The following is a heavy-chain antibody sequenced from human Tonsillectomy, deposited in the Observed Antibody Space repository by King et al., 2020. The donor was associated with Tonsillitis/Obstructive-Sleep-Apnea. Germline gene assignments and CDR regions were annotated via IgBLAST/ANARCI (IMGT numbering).Heavy chain of an antibody. V-gene: IGHV5-51*01. CDR3: ATPAPSLNAALEI. J-gene: IGHJ3*02. Sequence: VQLVPSGAEVKKPGESLKISCKGSGYSFTSYWIGWVRQMPGKGLEWMGIIYPGDSDTSYSPSFQGQVTIAADKSISTAYLPWSSRKASDTAMYYCATPAPSLNAALEIWGQGTMVTVSP. CDR2: IYPGDSDT. CDR1: GYSFTSYW.